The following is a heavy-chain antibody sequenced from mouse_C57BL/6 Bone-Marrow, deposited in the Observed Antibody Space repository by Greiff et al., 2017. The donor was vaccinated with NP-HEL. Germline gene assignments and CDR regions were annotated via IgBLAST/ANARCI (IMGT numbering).Heavy chain of an antibody. CDR3: ARRDYYSNYVGFAY. D-gene: IGHD2-5*01. Sequence: VQLKQSGPELVKPGASVKISCKASGYSFTGYYMNWVKQSPEKSLEWIGEINPSTGGTTYNQKFKAKATLTVDKSSSTAYMQLKSLTSEDSAVYYCARRDYYSNYVGFAYWGQGTLVTVSA. V-gene: IGHV1-42*01. J-gene: IGHJ3*01. CDR2: INPSTGGT. CDR1: GYSFTGYY.